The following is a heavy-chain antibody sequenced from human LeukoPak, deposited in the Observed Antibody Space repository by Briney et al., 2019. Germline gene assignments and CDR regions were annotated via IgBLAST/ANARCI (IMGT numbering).Heavy chain of an antibody. CDR1: GYIFTHNW. D-gene: IGHD3-10*01. Sequence: GESLKISCKGSGYIFTHNWIGWVRQMPGKGLEWMGIIYPGDSDTRYSPSFEGQVTNSVDKSISTAYLQWSSLKASDTAMYYCARQTRDGSGSRGYSFDFWGQGTLVTVSS. V-gene: IGHV5-51*01. CDR3: ARQTRDGSGSRGYSFDF. J-gene: IGHJ4*02. CDR2: IYPGDSDT.